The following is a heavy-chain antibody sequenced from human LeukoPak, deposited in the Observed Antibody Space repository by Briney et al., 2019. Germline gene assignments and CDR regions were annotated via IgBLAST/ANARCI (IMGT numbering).Heavy chain of an antibody. D-gene: IGHD3-10*01. V-gene: IGHV1-69*04. CDR3: ARARRVRGVSPDYSWLDP. Sequence: GASVKVSCKASGDSSSSYGVNWVRQAPGQGLEWMGMIIPFLGITHYAQRFQGRVTIRADKSTSTAYMELSSLRSEDTAVYYCARARRVRGVSPDYSWLDPWGQGTLVTVSS. CDR1: GDSSSSYG. CDR2: IIPFLGIT. J-gene: IGHJ5*02.